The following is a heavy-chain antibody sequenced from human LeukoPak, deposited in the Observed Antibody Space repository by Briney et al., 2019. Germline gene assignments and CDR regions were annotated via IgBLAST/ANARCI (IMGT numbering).Heavy chain of an antibody. D-gene: IGHD4-17*01. Sequence: GGSLRLSCAASGFIFSSYGMHWVRQAPGKGLEWVAFIRYDGSDKYYADSVKGRFTISRDNSNNTLYLQMNSLRAEDTAVYYCAKDTTTVSSQGDYWGQGTLVTVSS. CDR3: AKDTTTVSSQGDY. J-gene: IGHJ4*02. V-gene: IGHV3-30*02. CDR2: IRYDGSDK. CDR1: GFIFSSYG.